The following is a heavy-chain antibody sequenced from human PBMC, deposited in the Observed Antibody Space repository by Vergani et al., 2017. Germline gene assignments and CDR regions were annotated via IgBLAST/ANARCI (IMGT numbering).Heavy chain of an antibody. CDR3: AKGVQYSRSYYDYYYYGMDV. CDR1: GFTFSSHA. CDR2: ISGSGCST. J-gene: IGHJ6*02. Sequence: EVQLLESGGGLVQPGGSLRLSCAASGFTFSSHAMSWVRQAPGKGLEWVSAISGSGCSTYYADSVKGRFTISRDNSKNTLYLQMNSLRAEDTAVYYCAKGVQYSRSYYDYYYYGMDVWGQGTTVTVSS. V-gene: IGHV3-23*01. D-gene: IGHD1-26*01.